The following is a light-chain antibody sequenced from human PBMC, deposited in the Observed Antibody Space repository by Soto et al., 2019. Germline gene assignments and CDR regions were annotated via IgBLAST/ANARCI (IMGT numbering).Light chain of an antibody. CDR2: DAS. CDR1: QSVDNW. Sequence: DIQMAQSPSTLSASVGDRVTITCRASQSVDNWLAWYQQKTGKAPKLLIYDASSLESGVPPRFSGSGSGAASSPTISTLPTDDFATYYCQLDRANSGTFCQGTKVEV. V-gene: IGKV1-5*01. J-gene: IGKJ1*01. CDR3: QLDRANSGT.